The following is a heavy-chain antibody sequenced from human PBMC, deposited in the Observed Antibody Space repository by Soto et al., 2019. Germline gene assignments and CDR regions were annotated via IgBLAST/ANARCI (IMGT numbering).Heavy chain of an antibody. D-gene: IGHD2-2*02. V-gene: IGHV2-5*02. Sequence: GWIRQPPGKALEWLAIIYWDDGKRYSPSLKSRLTITKDTSKNQVVLTMTNMDPVDTFIYNCAHARSSIYFPGTDVWGQGT. CDR3: AHARSSIYFPGTDV. CDR2: IYWDDGK. J-gene: IGHJ6*01.